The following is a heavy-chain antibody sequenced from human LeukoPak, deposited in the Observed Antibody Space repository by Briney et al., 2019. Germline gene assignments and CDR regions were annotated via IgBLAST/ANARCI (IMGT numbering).Heavy chain of an antibody. CDR2: INQDGSEK. V-gene: IGHV3-7*01. Sequence: GGSLRLSCAASGFTFSSYWMSWVRQAPGKGLERVANINQDGSEKYYVDSVKGRFTISRDNAKNSLYLQMNSLRAEDTAVYYCARDPMYYYGSGSYYDDYWGQGTLVTVSS. CDR1: GFTFSSYW. CDR3: ARDPMYYYGSGSYYDDY. J-gene: IGHJ4*02. D-gene: IGHD3-10*01.